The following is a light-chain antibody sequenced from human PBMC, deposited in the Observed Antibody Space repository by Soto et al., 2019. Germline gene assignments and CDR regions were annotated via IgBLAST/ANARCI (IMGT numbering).Light chain of an antibody. CDR2: DVS. CDR1: SSDVGGYNY. Sequence: QSVLTQPASVSGSPGQSITISCTGTSSDVGGYNYVSWYQQHPGQAPKLMIYDVSNRASGVSNRFSGSKSGNTASMTISGLQAEDEADYYCSSYTSSSVVFGGGTKLTVL. J-gene: IGLJ2*01. V-gene: IGLV2-14*01. CDR3: SSYTSSSVV.